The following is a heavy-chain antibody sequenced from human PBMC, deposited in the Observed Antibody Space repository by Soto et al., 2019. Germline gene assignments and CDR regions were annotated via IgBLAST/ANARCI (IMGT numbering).Heavy chain of an antibody. Sequence: SETLALTCKFSCDSMSSYYWSFIRHPPGSGLEWIGYIYYSGSTTYNPSLRSRVTMSVDTSKNQFSLRLSSVTAADTAVYYCARAKSNYHENNAFYSYFDSWGQGILGTVSS. CDR2: IYYSGST. V-gene: IGHV4-59*01. J-gene: IGHJ4*02. CDR3: ARAKSNYHENNAFYSYFDS. D-gene: IGHD4-4*01. CDR1: CDSMSSYY.